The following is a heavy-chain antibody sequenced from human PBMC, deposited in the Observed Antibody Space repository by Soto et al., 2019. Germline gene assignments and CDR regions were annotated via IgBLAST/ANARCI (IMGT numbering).Heavy chain of an antibody. J-gene: IGHJ5*02. CDR3: ARGYIAARPYNWFDP. V-gene: IGHV1-18*04. CDR2: ISAYNGNT. CDR1: GYTFTSYG. D-gene: IGHD6-6*01. Sequence: ASVKVSCKASGYTFTSYGISWVRQAPGQGLEWMGWISAYNGNTNYAQKLQGRVTMTTDTSTSTAYMELRSLRSDDTAVYYCARGYIAARPYNWFDPWGQGTLVTVSS.